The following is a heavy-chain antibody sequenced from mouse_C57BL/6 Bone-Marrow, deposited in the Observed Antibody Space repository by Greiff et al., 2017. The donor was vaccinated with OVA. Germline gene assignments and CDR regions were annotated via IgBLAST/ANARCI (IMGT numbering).Heavy chain of an antibody. D-gene: IGHD1-1*01. CDR2: IDPEAGDT. CDR3: TADFYDYYGSSWRYAMDY. V-gene: IGHV14-1*01. J-gene: IGHJ4*01. CDR1: GYTFTDYY. Sequence: VQLQQSGAELVRPGASVKLSCKASGYTFTDYYMHWVKQRPEQGLEWIGRIDPEAGDTEYAPKFKGKATMTVDTSSSTAYLQLSSLTSEDTAVYYCTADFYDYYGSSWRYAMDYGGRGTSVTVTS.